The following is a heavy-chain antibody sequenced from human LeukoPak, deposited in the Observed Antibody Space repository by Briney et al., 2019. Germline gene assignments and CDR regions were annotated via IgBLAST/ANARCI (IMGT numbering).Heavy chain of an antibody. V-gene: IGHV3-48*01. CDR3: ARLPPYDILTGNYYYYMDV. J-gene: IGHJ6*03. CDR2: ISSSSSTI. CDR1: GFTFSSYS. D-gene: IGHD3-9*01. Sequence: GGSLRLSCAASGFTFSSYSMNWVRQAPGKGLEWVSYISSSSSTIYYADSVKGRFTISRDNAKSSLYLQMNSLRAEDTAVYYCARLPPYDILTGNYYYYMDVWGKGTTVTVSS.